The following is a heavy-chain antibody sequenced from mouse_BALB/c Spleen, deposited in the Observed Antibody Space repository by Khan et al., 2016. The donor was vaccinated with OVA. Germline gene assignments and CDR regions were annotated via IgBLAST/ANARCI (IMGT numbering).Heavy chain of an antibody. V-gene: IGHV2-3*01. J-gene: IGHJ4*01. CDR1: GFSLTSYG. Sequence: QVQLKQSGPGLVAPSQSLSITCTVSGFSLTSYGVNWIHQPPGKGLEWLGVIWGDGNTNYHSALISRLIISKDNSKSQVFLKLNSLQTDDTATYYCAKFTPDYYSMDYWGQGTSVTVSS. D-gene: IGHD1-1*01. CDR3: AKFTPDYYSMDY. CDR2: IWGDGNT.